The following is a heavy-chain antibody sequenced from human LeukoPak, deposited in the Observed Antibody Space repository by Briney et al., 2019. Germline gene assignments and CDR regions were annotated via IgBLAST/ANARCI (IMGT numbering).Heavy chain of an antibody. CDR3: ARGPTMITFGGVKD. Sequence: SETLSLTCAVYGGSFSGYYWSWIRQPPGKGLEWIGEINHSGSTNYNPSLKSRVTISVDTSKNQFSLKLSSVTAADTAVYYCARGPTMITFGGVKDWGQGTLVTVSS. CDR1: GGSFSGYY. CDR2: INHSGST. D-gene: IGHD3-16*01. J-gene: IGHJ4*02. V-gene: IGHV4-34*01.